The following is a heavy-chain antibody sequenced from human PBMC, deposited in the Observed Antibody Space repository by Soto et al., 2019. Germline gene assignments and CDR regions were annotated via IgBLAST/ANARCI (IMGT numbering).Heavy chain of an antibody. CDR3: ARGSNARRTYYYDSSGSNILDY. V-gene: IGHV4-34*01. CDR2: INHSGST. CDR1: GLSFMGYY. J-gene: IGHJ4*02. Sequence: SVTLSLTSACYGLSFMGYYWILLRTPPGKGLEWIGEINHSGSTNYNPSLKSRVTISVDTSKNQFSLKLSSVTAADTAVYYCARGSNARRTYYYDSSGSNILDYWGQGTRVNVSA. D-gene: IGHD3-22*01.